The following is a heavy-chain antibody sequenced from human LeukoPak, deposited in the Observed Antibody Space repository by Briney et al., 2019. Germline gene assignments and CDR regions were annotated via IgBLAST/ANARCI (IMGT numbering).Heavy chain of an antibody. J-gene: IGHJ4*02. Sequence: GGSLGLSCAASGFTFSSYAMSWVRQAPGKGLEWVSAISGSGGSTYYADSVKGRFTISRDNSKNTLYLQMNSLRAEDTAVYYCAKDLGRQQLVPGSFDYWGQGTLVTVSS. V-gene: IGHV3-23*01. CDR2: ISGSGGST. D-gene: IGHD6-13*01. CDR3: AKDLGRQQLVPGSFDY. CDR1: GFTFSSYA.